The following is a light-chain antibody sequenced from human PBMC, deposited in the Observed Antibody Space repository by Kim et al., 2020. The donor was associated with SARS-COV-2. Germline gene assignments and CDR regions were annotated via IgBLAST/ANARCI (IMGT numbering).Light chain of an antibody. CDR2: GAS. Sequence: EIVLTQSPGTLALSPGERATLSCRASQSVSSSYLAWYQQKPGQAPRLLIYGASSRANGIPDRFSGSGSGTDFTLTISRLEPEDFAGYYCQQYGSSPYTFGQGTKLEI. J-gene: IGKJ2*01. V-gene: IGKV3-20*01. CDR1: QSVSSSY. CDR3: QQYGSSPYT.